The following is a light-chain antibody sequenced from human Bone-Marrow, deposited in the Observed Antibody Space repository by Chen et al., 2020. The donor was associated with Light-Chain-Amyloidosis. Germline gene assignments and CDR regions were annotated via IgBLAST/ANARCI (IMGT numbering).Light chain of an antibody. CDR2: RNN. CDR1: SSNIGFNY. V-gene: IGLV1-47*01. CDR3: AAWDGSRSGYV. Sequence: QSLLTHPLSASGTPGQRVTIACSGASSNIGFNYVYWYQHFPGAAPNLLIHRNNQLPSRVPNLFSSCKSGTSAFMASIGHRSEGEADYYCAAWDGSRSGYVFGTGTKVIGL. J-gene: IGLJ1*01.